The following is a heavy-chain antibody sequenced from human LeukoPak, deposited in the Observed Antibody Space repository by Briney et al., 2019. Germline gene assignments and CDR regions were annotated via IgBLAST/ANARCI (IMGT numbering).Heavy chain of an antibody. CDR3: AERNTYYYDSSGYSSDYFDY. CDR2: ISGSGGST. Sequence: GSLRLSCAASGFTFSSYAMSWVRPAPGKGLEWVSAISGSGGSTDYADSVKGRFTISRDDSKNTLYLQMNSLRAEDTAVYYCAERNTYYYDSSGYSSDYFDYWGQGTLVTVSS. CDR1: GFTFSSYA. J-gene: IGHJ4*02. D-gene: IGHD3-22*01. V-gene: IGHV3-23*01.